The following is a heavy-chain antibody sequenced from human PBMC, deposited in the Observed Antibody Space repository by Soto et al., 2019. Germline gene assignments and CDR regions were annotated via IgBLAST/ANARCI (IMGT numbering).Heavy chain of an antibody. V-gene: IGHV4-59*01. CDR3: ARDPSYDILTGSTYGMDV. Sequence: SEILSLTCSLSGGSISSYYWSWLRQPPGKGLEWIGYIYYSGSTNYNPSLKSRVTISVDTSKNQFSLKLSSVTAADTAVYYCARDPSYDILTGSTYGMDVWGQGTTVNVSS. D-gene: IGHD3-9*01. CDR2: IYYSGST. CDR1: GGSISSYY. J-gene: IGHJ6*02.